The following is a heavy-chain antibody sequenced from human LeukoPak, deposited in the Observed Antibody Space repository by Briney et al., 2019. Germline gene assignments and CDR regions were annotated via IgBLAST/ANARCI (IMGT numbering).Heavy chain of an antibody. CDR3: ARMFLRGSVGATRGVGY. V-gene: IGHV1-2*02. CDR2: INPNSGGT. CDR1: GYTFTGYY. Sequence: AXXKVSCKASGYTFTGYYMHWVRQAPGQGLEWMGWINPNSGGTNYAQKFQDRVTMTRDTSISTAYMELSRLRSDDTAVYYCARMFLRGSVGATRGVGYWGQGTLVTVSS. J-gene: IGHJ4*02. D-gene: IGHD1-26*01.